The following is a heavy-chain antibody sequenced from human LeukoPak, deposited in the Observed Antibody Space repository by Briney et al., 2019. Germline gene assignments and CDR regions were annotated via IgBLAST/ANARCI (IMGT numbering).Heavy chain of an antibody. V-gene: IGHV3-30*02. D-gene: IGHD3-3*01. CDR2: IRYDGSNK. Sequence: GGSLRLSCAASGFTFSSYGMHWVRQAPGKGLEWVAFIRYDGSNKYYADSVKGRFTISRDNSKSTLYLQMNSLRAEDTAVYYCAKVFTISPQRSYYYYMDVWGKGTTVTVSS. CDR1: GFTFSSYG. J-gene: IGHJ6*03. CDR3: AKVFTISPQRSYYYYMDV.